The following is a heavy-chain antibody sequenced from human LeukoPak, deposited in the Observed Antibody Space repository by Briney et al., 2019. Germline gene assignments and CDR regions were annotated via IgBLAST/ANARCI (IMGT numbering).Heavy chain of an antibody. D-gene: IGHD5-12*01. CDR3: TSMEWVASSYG. J-gene: IGHJ4*02. V-gene: IGHV3-73*01. CDR2: IRSKANSYAT. CDR1: GFTFSGSA. Sequence: GGSPRLSCAASGFTFSGSAMHWVRQASGKGLEWVGRIRSKANSYATAYAASVKGRFTISRDDSKNTAYLQMNSLKTEDTAVYYCTSMEWVASSYGWGQGTLVTVSS.